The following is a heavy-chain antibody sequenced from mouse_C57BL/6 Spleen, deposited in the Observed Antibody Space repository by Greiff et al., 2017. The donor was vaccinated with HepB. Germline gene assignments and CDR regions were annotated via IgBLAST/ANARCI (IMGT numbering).Heavy chain of an antibody. V-gene: IGHV1-78*01. CDR3: ARSSYYSNDVMAY. D-gene: IGHD2-5*01. CDR1: GYTFTDYT. J-gene: IGHJ3*01. CDR2: IYPRDGST. Sequence: QVQLQQSDAEFVKPGASVKISCKASGYTFTDYTIHWMKQRPEQGLEWIGYIYPRDGSTKYNEKFKGKATLTADKSSSTASMQLNSLTSEDSAVYFCARSSYYSNDVMAYWGQGTLVTVSA.